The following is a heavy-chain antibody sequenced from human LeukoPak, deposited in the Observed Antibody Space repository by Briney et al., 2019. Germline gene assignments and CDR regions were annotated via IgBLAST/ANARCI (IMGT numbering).Heavy chain of an antibody. Sequence: GGSLRLSCAASGFSFSSYAMTWVRQAPGKGLEWVSTISAYGDDGPTYSADSVKGRFTISRDNSKKTLYLQMNSLRAEDTAVYYCARGPYTYDFWSGNYYMDVWGKGTTVTVSS. D-gene: IGHD3-3*01. V-gene: IGHV3-23*01. CDR1: GFSFSSYA. CDR3: ARGPYTYDFWSGNYYMDV. CDR2: ISAYGDDGPT. J-gene: IGHJ6*03.